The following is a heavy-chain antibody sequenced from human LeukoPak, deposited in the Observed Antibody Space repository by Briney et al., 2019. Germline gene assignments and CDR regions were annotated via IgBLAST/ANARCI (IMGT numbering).Heavy chain of an antibody. D-gene: IGHD2-8*02. CDR2: SYYSGST. CDR3: ARHGVDPVTKTGGWFDP. J-gene: IGHJ5*02. V-gene: IGHV4-59*08. Sequence: SQTLSLTCTVSGGSISHYYWSWIRQPPGKGLEWIGYSYYSGSTNYNPSLKSRITISVDLSKNQFSLKLSSVTAADTAVYYCARHGVDPVTKTGGWFDPWGQGTLVTVSS. CDR1: GGSISHYY.